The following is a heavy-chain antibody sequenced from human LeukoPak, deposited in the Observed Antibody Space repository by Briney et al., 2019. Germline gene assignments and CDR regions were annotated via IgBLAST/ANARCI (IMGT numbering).Heavy chain of an antibody. CDR2: IYYSGST. CDR1: GGSISSGNYY. Sequence: SETLSLTCTVSGGSISSGNYYWGWIRQPPGKGLEWIGNIYYSGSTYCNPSLKSRVTISVDTSKNQFSLKLSSVTAADTAVYFCASSPRMATSHFDYGGQGTLVTVSS. J-gene: IGHJ4*02. CDR3: ASSPRMATSHFDY. V-gene: IGHV4-39*01. D-gene: IGHD5-24*01.